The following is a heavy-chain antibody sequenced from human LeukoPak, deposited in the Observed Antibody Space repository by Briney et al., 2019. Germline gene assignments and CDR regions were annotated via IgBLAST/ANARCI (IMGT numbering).Heavy chain of an antibody. CDR1: GGPTISNY. V-gene: IGHV4-59*08. J-gene: IGHJ6*02. CDR2: IYYSGST. Sequence: SETLSLTCSVSGGPTISNYWMWIRQPPGKGLEWIGYIYYSGSTTYNPSLKSRVTMSVDMSKNQFSLKLTSVTAADTAVYYCARYATGTTGPMDVWGQGTTVTVSS. D-gene: IGHD1-1*01. CDR3: ARYATGTTGPMDV.